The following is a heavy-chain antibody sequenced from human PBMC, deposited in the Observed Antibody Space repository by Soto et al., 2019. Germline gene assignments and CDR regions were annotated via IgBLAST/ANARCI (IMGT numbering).Heavy chain of an antibody. D-gene: IGHD1-26*01. J-gene: IGHJ4*02. CDR3: ARSGNYRLDC. CDR2: ISTSGSSI. CDR1: GFSFSNHN. V-gene: IGHV3-48*01. Sequence: EVQLVESGGGLVQPGGSLRLSCAASGFSFSNHNMNWVGQAPGKGLEWISYISTSGSSIYYADSVKGRFTISRDNAKNSLYLQMNSLRAEDTAVYYCARSGNYRLDCWGQGTLVTVSS.